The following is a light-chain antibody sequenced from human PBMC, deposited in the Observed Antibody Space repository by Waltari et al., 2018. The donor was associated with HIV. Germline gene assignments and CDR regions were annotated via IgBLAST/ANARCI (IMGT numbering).Light chain of an antibody. CDR3: GTWDSSLSAVV. CDR1: SSNIGNNY. J-gene: IGLJ2*01. V-gene: IGLV1-51*01. CDR2: DNH. Sequence: QSVLTQPPSVSAAPGQKVTISCSGSSSNIGNNYVSWYQQLPGTAPKLLIYDNHKRTPGVPDRSAGSKPGTSATLGITGLQTGDEADYYCGTWDSSLSAVVFGGGTKLTVL.